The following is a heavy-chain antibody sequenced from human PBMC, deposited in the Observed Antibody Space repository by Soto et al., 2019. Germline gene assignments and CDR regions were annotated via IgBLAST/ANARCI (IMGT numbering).Heavy chain of an antibody. CDR1: GCSFSSYD. CDR2: ISGGDGST. Sequence: GGSLRLSCAAAGCSFSSYDMTWFRQAPGKGLEWVSGISGGDGSTYYADSVKGRFAIYRDNSKNTLYLQMNSLRAEDTAVYYCAKSSGYFGSGSYNYWGQGTLVTVSS. J-gene: IGHJ4*02. CDR3: AKSSGYFGSGSYNY. V-gene: IGHV3-23*01. D-gene: IGHD3-10*01.